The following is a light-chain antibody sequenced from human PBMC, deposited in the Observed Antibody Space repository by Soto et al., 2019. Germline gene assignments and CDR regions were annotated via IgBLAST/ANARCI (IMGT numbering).Light chain of an antibody. CDR1: QSINSN. J-gene: IGKJ1*01. CDR3: QQYNNWPWT. CDR2: GAS. Sequence: EIVMTQSPATLSVSPGERATLSYRASQSINSNLAWYQQKPGQAPRLLIYGASTRATGIPARFSGSGSGTEFTLTISSLQSEDFAVYYCQQYNNWPWTFGQGTKVEIK. V-gene: IGKV3-15*01.